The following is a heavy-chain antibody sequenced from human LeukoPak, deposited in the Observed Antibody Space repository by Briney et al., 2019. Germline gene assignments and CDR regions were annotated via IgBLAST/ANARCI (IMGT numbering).Heavy chain of an antibody. CDR3: ARRRYSGSPNWFDP. CDR1: GHSFTNHW. V-gene: IGHV5-51*01. D-gene: IGHD1-26*01. Sequence: GESLKISCEASGHSFTNHWIGWVRQMPGKGLEWMGIINLGDSDTKYSPSFQGQVTISLDKSISTAYLQWRSLKASGTAMYYCARRRYSGSPNWFDPWGQGTLVTVSS. CDR2: INLGDSDT. J-gene: IGHJ5*02.